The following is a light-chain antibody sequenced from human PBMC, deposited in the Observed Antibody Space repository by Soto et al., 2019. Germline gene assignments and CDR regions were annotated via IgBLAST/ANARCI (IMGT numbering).Light chain of an antibody. J-gene: IGKJ1*01. CDR1: QSIISY. V-gene: IGKV1-39*01. CDR3: QQSYRTPRT. CDR2: AAS. Sequence: DIQMTQSPSSLSASVGDIVTITCRASQSIISYLNWYQQKPGKAPKLLIYAASSLQSGVPSRFSGSGSGTDFTLTISSLQPEDFATYYCQQSYRTPRTFGQGTKGESK.